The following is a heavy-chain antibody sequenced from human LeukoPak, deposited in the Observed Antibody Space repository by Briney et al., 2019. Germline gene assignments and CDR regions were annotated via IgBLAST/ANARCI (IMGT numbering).Heavy chain of an antibody. CDR2: ISAYNGNT. J-gene: IGHJ5*02. V-gene: IGHV1-18*01. CDR3: ARVKVDSYYDFWSGYYSTDNWFDP. D-gene: IGHD3-3*01. CDR1: GYTFTSYG. Sequence: GAPVKVSCKASGYTFTSYGISWVRQAPGQGLEWMGWISAYNGNTNYAQKLQGRVTMTTDTSTSTACMELRSLRSDDTAVYYCARVKVDSYYDFWSGYYSTDNWFDPWGQGTLVTVSS.